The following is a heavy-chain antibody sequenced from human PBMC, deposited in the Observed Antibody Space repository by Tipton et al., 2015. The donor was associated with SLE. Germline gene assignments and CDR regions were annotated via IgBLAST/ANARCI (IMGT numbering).Heavy chain of an antibody. CDR3: ARAAGEIDY. V-gene: IGHV4-59*02. CDR1: GGSVSSHY. D-gene: IGHD3-10*01. CDR2: IYHSGSS. J-gene: IGHJ4*02. Sequence: TLSLTCTVSGGSVSSHYWSWIRQPPGKGLEWIGHIYHSGSSNYNPSLESRVTISVDTSKNQFSLKLSSVTAADTAVYYCARAAGEIDYWGQGTLVTVSS.